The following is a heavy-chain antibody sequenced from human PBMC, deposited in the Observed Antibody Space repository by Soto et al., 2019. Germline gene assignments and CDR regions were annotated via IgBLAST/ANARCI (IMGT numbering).Heavy chain of an antibody. CDR3: ARMAVVIAIRYFDL. Sequence: QVQLQQWGAGLLKPSETLSLTCAVYVGSFSGYYWSWIRQPPGKGLEWIGEINHNGSSNYNPSLKSRVTISVDTSKNQFSLKLSSVTAADPAVYYCARMAVVIAIRYFDLWGRGTLVTVSS. CDR2: INHNGSS. V-gene: IGHV4-34*01. J-gene: IGHJ2*01. D-gene: IGHD2-21*01. CDR1: VGSFSGYY.